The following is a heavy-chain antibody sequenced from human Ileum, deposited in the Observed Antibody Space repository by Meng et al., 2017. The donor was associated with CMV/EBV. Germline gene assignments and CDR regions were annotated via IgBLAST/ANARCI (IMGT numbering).Heavy chain of an antibody. Sequence: GQLQQPGPGLVQPSETLSLTCTVTYGSISYYYWSWIRQSADKGLEWIGRISSSGSINYNPSLESRLTLSVDTSKKQLSLKLSSVTAADTAVYYCARAEADTGNFEYWGQGTLVTVSS. D-gene: IGHD6-19*01. J-gene: IGHJ4*02. CDR2: ISSSGSI. CDR1: YGSISYYY. V-gene: IGHV4-4*07. CDR3: ARAEADTGNFEY.